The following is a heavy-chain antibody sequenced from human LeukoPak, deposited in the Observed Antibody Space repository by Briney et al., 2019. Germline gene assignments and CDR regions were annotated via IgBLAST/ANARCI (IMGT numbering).Heavy chain of an antibody. CDR2: INPNSGGT. Sequence: ASVKVSCKASGYTFTGYYMHWVRQAPGQGLEWMGWINPNSGGTNYAQKFQGRVTMTRDTSISTAYMELSRLRSDDTAVYYCAREPDGKYYFDYWGQGTLVTVSS. CDR1: GYTFTGYY. J-gene: IGHJ4*02. CDR3: AREPDGKYYFDY. V-gene: IGHV1-2*02.